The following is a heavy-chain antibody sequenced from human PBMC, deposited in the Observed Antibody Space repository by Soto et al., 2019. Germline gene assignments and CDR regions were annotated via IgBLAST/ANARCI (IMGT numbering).Heavy chain of an antibody. CDR2: ISYDGSNK. J-gene: IGHJ4*02. CDR1: GFTFSSYA. Sequence: PGGPLRLSCAASGFTFSSYAMHWVRQAPGKGLEWVAVISYDGSNKYYADSVKGRFTISRDNSKNTLYLQMNSLRAEDTAVYYCARDLWVAATEWFNWGQGTLVTVSS. V-gene: IGHV3-30-3*01. CDR3: ARDLWVAATEWFN. D-gene: IGHD1-26*01.